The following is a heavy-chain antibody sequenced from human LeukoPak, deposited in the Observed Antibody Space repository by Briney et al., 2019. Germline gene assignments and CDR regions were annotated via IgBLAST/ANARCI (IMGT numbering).Heavy chain of an antibody. CDR3: TTDDILTGYHTFDY. V-gene: IGHV3-15*01. CDR1: GFTFSNAW. CDR2: IKSKTDGGTT. J-gene: IGHJ4*02. Sequence: GGSLRLSCAASGFTFSNAWMNWVRQAPGKGLEWVGRIKSKTDGGTTDDAAPAKGRFIISRDDSKNTLYLQMNSLKTEDTAMYYCTTDDILTGYHTFDYWGQGTLVTVSS. D-gene: IGHD3-9*01.